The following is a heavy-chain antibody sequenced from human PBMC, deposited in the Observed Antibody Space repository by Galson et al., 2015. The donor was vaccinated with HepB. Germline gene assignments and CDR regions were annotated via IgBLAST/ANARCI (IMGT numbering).Heavy chain of an antibody. CDR2: IYSGGST. V-gene: IGHV3-53*01. CDR1: GFTVSSNY. J-gene: IGHJ6*03. CDR3: AREAFYYYYMDV. Sequence: SLRLSCAASGFTVSSNYMSWVRQAPGKGLEWVSVIYSGGSTYYADSVKGRFTISRDNSKNTLYLQMNSLRAEDTAVYYCAREAFYYYYMDVWGKGTTVTVSS.